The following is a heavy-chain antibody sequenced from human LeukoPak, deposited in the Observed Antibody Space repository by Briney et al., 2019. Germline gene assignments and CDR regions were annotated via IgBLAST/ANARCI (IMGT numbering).Heavy chain of an antibody. Sequence: PGGSLRLSCAASGFTFSNYAMSWDRQAPGKGLEWVSVISGRSGSTYDADSVKGRSAISRDNSKNTLFLQMNTLRAEDTAVYYCAKGLGYCSADRCYAADVWGQGTTVTVSS. V-gene: IGHV3-23*01. CDR1: GFTFSNYA. D-gene: IGHD2-15*01. CDR3: AKGLGYCSADRCYAADV. CDR2: ISGRSGST. J-gene: IGHJ6*02.